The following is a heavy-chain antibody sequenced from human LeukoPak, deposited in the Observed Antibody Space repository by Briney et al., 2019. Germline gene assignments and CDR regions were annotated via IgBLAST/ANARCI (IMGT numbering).Heavy chain of an antibody. CDR1: GFTFSSYE. CDR2: ISSGGNVE. CDR3: ARDTLNGPFVMRLDY. J-gene: IGHJ4*02. Sequence: PGGSLRLSRAASGFTFSSYEMNWVRQAPGKGQEWVAHISSGGNVEYYLDSVRGRFTMSRDNARSLLFLQMNSLRAEDRAVYYCARDTLNGPFVMRLDYWGQGALVTVSS. D-gene: IGHD3-9*01. V-gene: IGHV3-48*03.